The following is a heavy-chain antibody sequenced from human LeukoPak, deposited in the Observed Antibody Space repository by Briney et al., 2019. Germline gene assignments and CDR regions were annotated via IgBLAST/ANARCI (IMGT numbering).Heavy chain of an antibody. Sequence: GASVKVYCKVSGYTLTELSMHWVRQAPGKGLEWMGGFDPEDGETIYAQKFQGRVTMTEDTSTDTAYMELSSLRSEDTAVYYCATAMVTGYYFDYWGQGTLVTVSS. V-gene: IGHV1-24*01. J-gene: IGHJ4*02. CDR2: FDPEDGET. CDR1: GYTLTELS. D-gene: IGHD5-18*01. CDR3: ATAMVTGYYFDY.